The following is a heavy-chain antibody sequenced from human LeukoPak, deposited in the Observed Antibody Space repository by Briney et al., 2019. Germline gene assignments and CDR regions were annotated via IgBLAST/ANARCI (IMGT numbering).Heavy chain of an antibody. Sequence: GASLQISCEGSGSIFTSYWIGWVRQLPGKGLEWMGIIYPGDSDIRYSPSFQGQVIISADKSNSTAYLQRSSLKASDTAIYYCARSCSSTSCYLTDAFDIWGQGTMVTVSS. J-gene: IGHJ3*02. CDR2: IYPGDSDI. D-gene: IGHD2-2*01. CDR1: GSIFTSYW. CDR3: ARSCSSTSCYLTDAFDI. V-gene: IGHV5-51*01.